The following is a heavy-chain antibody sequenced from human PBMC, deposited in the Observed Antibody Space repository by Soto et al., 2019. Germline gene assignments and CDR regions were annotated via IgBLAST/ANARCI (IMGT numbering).Heavy chain of an antibody. CDR2: IKSKTDGGTT. D-gene: IGHD3-16*01. Sequence: PGGSLRLSCAASGFTFSNAWMSWVRQAPGKGLEWVGRIKSKTDGGTTDYAAPVKGRFTISRDDSKNTLYLQMNSLKTEDTAVYYCTTDLAYYYYYGMDVWGQGTTVTVS. V-gene: IGHV3-15*01. CDR1: GFTFSNAW. CDR3: TTDLAYYYYYGMDV. J-gene: IGHJ6*02.